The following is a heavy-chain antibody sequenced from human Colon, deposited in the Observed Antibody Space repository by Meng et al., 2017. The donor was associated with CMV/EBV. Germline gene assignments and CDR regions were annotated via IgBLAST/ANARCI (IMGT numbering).Heavy chain of an antibody. J-gene: IGHJ4*02. CDR1: GFSFKNDW. CDR3: VTDCCAATARGH. CDR2: IKSKTDGGTT. V-gene: IGHV3-15*07. Sequence: ASGFSFKNDWMNWVRQAPGKGLEWVGRIKSKTDGGTTDYAAPVKGRFTISRDDSKDTLYLQMNSLKIEDTAVYYCVTDCCAATARGHWGQGTLVTVSS. D-gene: IGHD2-21*02.